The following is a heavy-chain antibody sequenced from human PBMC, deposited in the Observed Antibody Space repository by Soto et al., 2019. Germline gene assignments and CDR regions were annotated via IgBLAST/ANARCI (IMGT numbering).Heavy chain of an antibody. CDR3: ARGSYRRYSSSWYYWGDAFDI. J-gene: IGHJ3*02. Sequence: TLSLTCAVYGGSFSGYYWSWIRQPPGKGLEWIGEINHSGSTNYNPSLKSRVTISVDTSKNQFSLKLSSVTAADTAVYYCARGSYRRYSSSWYYWGDAFDIWGQGTMGTGS. D-gene: IGHD6-13*01. V-gene: IGHV4-34*01. CDR2: INHSGST. CDR1: GGSFSGYY.